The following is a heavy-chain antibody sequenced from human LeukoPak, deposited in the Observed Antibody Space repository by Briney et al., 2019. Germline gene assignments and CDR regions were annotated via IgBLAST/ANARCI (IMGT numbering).Heavy chain of an antibody. CDR3: ATASRYSSGWYTMGRYYYYYGMDV. D-gene: IGHD6-19*01. Sequence: ASVKVSCKVSGYTLTELSMHWVRQAPGKGLEWMGGFDPEDGETIYAQKFQGRVTMTEDTSTDTAYMELSSLRSEDTAVYYCATASRYSSGWYTMGRYYYYYGMDVWGQGTTVTVSS. V-gene: IGHV1-24*01. J-gene: IGHJ6*02. CDR2: FDPEDGET. CDR1: GYTLTELS.